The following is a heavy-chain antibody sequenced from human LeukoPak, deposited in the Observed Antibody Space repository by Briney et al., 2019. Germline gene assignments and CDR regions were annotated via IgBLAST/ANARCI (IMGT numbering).Heavy chain of an antibody. CDR1: GYTFTSYG. D-gene: IGHD2-15*01. Sequence: ASVKVSCKASGYTFTSYGISWVRQAPGQGLEWMGWISSNNGNTNYAQKLQGRVTMTTDTSTSTAYMELRSLRSEDTAVYYCARDFGNCSGGSCYYYYYMDVWGKGTTVTVSS. CDR2: ISSNNGNT. V-gene: IGHV1-18*01. CDR3: ARDFGNCSGGSCYYYYYMDV. J-gene: IGHJ6*03.